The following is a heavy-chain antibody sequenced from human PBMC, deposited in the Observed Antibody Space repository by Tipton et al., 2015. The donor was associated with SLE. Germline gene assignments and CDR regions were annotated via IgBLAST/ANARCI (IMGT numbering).Heavy chain of an antibody. V-gene: IGHV3-33*01. D-gene: IGHD6-13*01. CDR2: IWYDGSEK. CDR1: GFTFSSYG. J-gene: IGHJ6*02. Sequence: SLRLSCAASGFTFSSYGMHWVRQVPGKGLEWVAVIWYDGSEKYYADSVKGRFTISRDNSKNTLYLQMNSLRAEDTAVYYCAAQLVLYYYGMDVWGQGTTVTVSS. CDR3: AAQLVLYYYGMDV.